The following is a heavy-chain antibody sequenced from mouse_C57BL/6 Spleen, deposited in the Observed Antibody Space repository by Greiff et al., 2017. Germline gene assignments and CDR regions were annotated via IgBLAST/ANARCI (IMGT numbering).Heavy chain of an antibody. V-gene: IGHV1-19*01. Sequence: EVQLQQSGPVLVKPGASVKMSCKASGYTFTDYYMNWVKQSHGKSLEWIGVINPYNGGTSYNQKFKGKATLTVDKSSSTAYMELNSLTSEDSAVYYCARNLYGYDEEGTHYAIDYWGQGTSVTVSS. CDR1: GYTFTDYY. D-gene: IGHD2-2*01. CDR3: ARNLYGYDEEGTHYAIDY. CDR2: INPYNGGT. J-gene: IGHJ4*01.